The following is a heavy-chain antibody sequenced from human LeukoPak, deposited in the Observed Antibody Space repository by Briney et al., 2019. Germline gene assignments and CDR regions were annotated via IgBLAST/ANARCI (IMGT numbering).Heavy chain of an antibody. Sequence: GASVKVSCKASGYTFTSYGISWVRQAPGQGLEWMGIINPSGGSTSYAQKFQGRVTMTRDTSTSTVYMELSSLRSEDTAVYYCARVPYYYDSSGYYYYYYGMDVWGQGTTVTVSS. CDR3: ARVPYYYDSSGYYYYYYGMDV. V-gene: IGHV1-46*01. CDR1: GYTFTSYG. CDR2: INPSGGST. D-gene: IGHD3-22*01. J-gene: IGHJ6*02.